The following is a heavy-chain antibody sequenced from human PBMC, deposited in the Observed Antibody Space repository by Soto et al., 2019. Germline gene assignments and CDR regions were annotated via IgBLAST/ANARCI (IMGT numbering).Heavy chain of an antibody. Sequence: EVQLLESGGGLVQPGGSLRLSCEASGFTFSSYAMSWVRQAPGKGLEWVSAISGSGGSTYYADSVKGRFTISRDNSKNTLDLQMNSLRAKDTAVYYCAKSQYSSGWYPCFDYWGQGTLVTVSS. CDR3: AKSQYSSGWYPCFDY. CDR2: ISGSGGST. J-gene: IGHJ4*02. CDR1: GFTFSSYA. D-gene: IGHD6-19*01. V-gene: IGHV3-23*01.